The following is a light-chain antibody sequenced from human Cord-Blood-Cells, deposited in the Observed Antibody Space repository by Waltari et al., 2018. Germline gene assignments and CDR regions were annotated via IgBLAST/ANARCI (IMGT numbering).Light chain of an antibody. CDR2: GAS. V-gene: IGKV3-15*01. CDR1: QSVSSN. J-gene: IGKJ5*01. Sequence: EIVIKQSPAPLSVSPGERDNLSCRASQSVSSNLAWYQQKPGQAPRLLIYGASTRATGIPARFSGSGSGTEFTLTISSLQSEDFAVYYCQQYNNWHITFGQGTRLEIK. CDR3: QQYNNWHIT.